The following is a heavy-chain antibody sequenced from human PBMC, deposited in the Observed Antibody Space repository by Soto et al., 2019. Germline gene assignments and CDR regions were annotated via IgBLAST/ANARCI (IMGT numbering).Heavy chain of an antibody. CDR3: ARDCGGDCSYFDH. CDR2: IYHNGRT. D-gene: IGHD2-21*02. V-gene: IGHV4-4*02. J-gene: IGHJ4*02. Sequence: QVRLQESGPGLVKPSETLSVTCGVSGGSIISNSWWSWVRQPPGKGLEWIGEIYHNGRTDYNPSLKSRVTMSVDTSKNQIFLNLSSVTAADTAVYYCARDCGGDCSYFDHWGQGTLVTVSS. CDR1: GGSIISNSW.